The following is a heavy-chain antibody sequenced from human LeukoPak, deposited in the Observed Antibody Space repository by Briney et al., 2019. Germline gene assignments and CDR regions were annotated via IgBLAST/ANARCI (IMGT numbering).Heavy chain of an antibody. CDR1: GFSLSTSGVG. V-gene: IGHV2-5*01. CDR3: AHRDFGVAPDDAFDI. Sequence: SGPTLVNPTQTLTLTCTFSGFSLSTSGVGVGWIRQPPGKALEWLALIYWNDDKRYSPSLKSRLTITKDTSKNQVVLTMTSMDPVDTATYYCAHRDFGVAPDDAFDIWGQGTMVTVSS. J-gene: IGHJ3*02. CDR2: IYWNDDK. D-gene: IGHD3-3*01.